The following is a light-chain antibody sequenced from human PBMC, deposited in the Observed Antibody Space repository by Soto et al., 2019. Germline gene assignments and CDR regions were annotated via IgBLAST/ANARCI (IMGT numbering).Light chain of an antibody. V-gene: IGKV3-11*01. Sequence: EIVLTQSPATLSLSPGERATLSCRASQSVSNYLAWYQQKPGQAPRLLFYDASNRATGIPARFSGSGSGTDFTLTISSLEAEDVAVYYCQQRSDWPPLTFGGGTKVEIK. CDR2: DAS. CDR3: QQRSDWPPLT. J-gene: IGKJ4*01. CDR1: QSVSNY.